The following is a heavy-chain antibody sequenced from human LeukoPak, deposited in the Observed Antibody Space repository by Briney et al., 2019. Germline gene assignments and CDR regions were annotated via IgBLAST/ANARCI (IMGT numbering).Heavy chain of an antibody. V-gene: IGHV1-8*01. CDR3: AIGVIDGDAFDI. CDR2: MNPNSGNT. Sequence: ASVKASCKASGYTFTSYDINWVRQAIGQGLEWMGWMNPNSGNTGYAQKFQGRVTMTRNTSISTAYMELSSLRSEDTAVYYCAIGVIDGDAFDIWGQGTMVTVSS. J-gene: IGHJ3*02. D-gene: IGHD2-21*01. CDR1: GYTFTSYD.